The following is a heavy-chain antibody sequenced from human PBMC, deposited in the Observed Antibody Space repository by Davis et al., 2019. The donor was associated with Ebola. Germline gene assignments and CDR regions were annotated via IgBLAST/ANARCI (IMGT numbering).Heavy chain of an antibody. CDR1: GYSFNSYD. J-gene: IGHJ3*02. D-gene: IGHD1-26*01. CDR2: MTPSSGNT. CDR3: ARTSIVGTTTTASDI. Sequence: ASVKVSCKASGYSFNSYDINWVRQATGQGPEWMGWMTPSSGNTGYAQKVQGRVTMTTDTSTGTAYLDLRSLRSDDTAVYFCARTSIVGTTTTASDIWGQGTKVTVSS. V-gene: IGHV1-8*01.